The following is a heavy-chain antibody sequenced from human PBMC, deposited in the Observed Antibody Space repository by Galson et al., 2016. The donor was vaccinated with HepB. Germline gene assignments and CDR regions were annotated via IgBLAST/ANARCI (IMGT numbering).Heavy chain of an antibody. CDR3: ARGRFGMFYSKFDP. Sequence: SVKVSCKASGYTFTDSDINWVRQATGQGLEWMGRMDPNTGDAGYAQKFKGRVTLTRNTSINTAYMELSALRSEDTAVYYCARGRFGMFYSKFDPWGRGTLVGVS. D-gene: IGHD2-15*01. J-gene: IGHJ2*01. V-gene: IGHV1-8*01. CDR2: MDPNTGDA. CDR1: GYTFTDSD.